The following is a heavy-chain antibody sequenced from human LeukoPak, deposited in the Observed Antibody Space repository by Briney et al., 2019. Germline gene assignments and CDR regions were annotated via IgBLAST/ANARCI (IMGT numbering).Heavy chain of an antibody. CDR3: ARAGIAMSGLGYFHL. CDR2: IYGGERT. Sequence: SETLSLTCTVSTGSFTNRNYYWGWIRQTPGRGLEWIGSIYGGERTYYIPSLKSRVTISVDTSKNQFSLTLNSVTAADTAVYYCARAGIAMSGLGYFHLWGQGILVAVSS. CDR1: TGSFTNRNYY. J-gene: IGHJ4*02. D-gene: IGHD6-19*01. V-gene: IGHV4-39*07.